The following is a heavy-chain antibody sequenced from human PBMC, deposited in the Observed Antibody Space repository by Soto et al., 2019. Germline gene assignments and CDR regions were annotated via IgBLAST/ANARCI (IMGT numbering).Heavy chain of an antibody. V-gene: IGHV4-4*07. CDR1: GGSLSNYN. Sequence: QVQLQESGPGLVRPSETLSLTCTVSGGSLSNYNWNWVRQSAGKGLEWIGRIYSNGKAYYNPSLKSRVTMSLDTLNHQVSLRLSSVTAADTAKYYCARERAYQLSGDDTLDIWGLGTMVTVSS. J-gene: IGHJ3*02. CDR2: IYSNGKA. D-gene: IGHD2-2*01. CDR3: ARERAYQLSGDDTLDI.